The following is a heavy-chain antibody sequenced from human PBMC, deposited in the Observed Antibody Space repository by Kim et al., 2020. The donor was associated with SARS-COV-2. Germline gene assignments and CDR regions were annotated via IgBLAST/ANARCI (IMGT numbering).Heavy chain of an antibody. J-gene: IGHJ4*02. Sequence: YADSGKGRFTISRDNAKNSLYLQMNSLRAEDTAVYYCARVTYSSSPGFDYWGQGTLVTVSS. D-gene: IGHD6-6*01. CDR3: ARVTYSSSPGFDY. V-gene: IGHV3-21*01.